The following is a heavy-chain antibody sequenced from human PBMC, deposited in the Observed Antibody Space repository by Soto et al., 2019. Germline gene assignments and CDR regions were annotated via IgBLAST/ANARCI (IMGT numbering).Heavy chain of an antibody. Sequence: EVQLLESGGGLVQPGGSLRLACAASGLTFSRYTMGWVRQAPGKGLEWVSAIIASGSITYYADSVKGRFTISRDNSQATLYLQINSLRAEDTAVYYCAKYLTGTAAGTWYFALWGRGTLVTVSS. J-gene: IGHJ2*01. CDR2: IIASGSIT. CDR1: GLTFSRYT. D-gene: IGHD6-13*01. CDR3: AKYLTGTAAGTWYFAL. V-gene: IGHV3-23*01.